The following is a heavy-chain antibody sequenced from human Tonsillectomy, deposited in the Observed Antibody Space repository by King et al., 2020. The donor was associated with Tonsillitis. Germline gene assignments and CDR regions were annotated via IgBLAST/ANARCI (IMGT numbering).Heavy chain of an antibody. Sequence: VQLVESGGGLVQPGGSLRLSCAASGFTFSSYWMHWVRQAPGKGLVWVSRSNSDGSSTSYADAVKGRFTISRDNAKNTLYLQMNSLRAEDTAVYYCARAPPPRGSLRYFDYWGQGTLVTVSS. D-gene: IGHD5-12*01. CDR3: ARAPPPRGSLRYFDY. J-gene: IGHJ4*02. CDR2: SNSDGSST. V-gene: IGHV3-74*01. CDR1: GFTFSSYW.